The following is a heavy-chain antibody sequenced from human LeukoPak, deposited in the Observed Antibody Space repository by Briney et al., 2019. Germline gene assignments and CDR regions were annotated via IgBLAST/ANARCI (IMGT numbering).Heavy chain of an antibody. CDR1: GYTFTCYY. D-gene: IGHD2-15*01. V-gene: IGHV1-2*02. Sequence: ASVKVSCKASGYTFTCYYMHWVRQAPGQGLEWMGWINPNSGGTNYAQKFQGRVTMTRDTSISTAYMELSRLRSDDTAVYYCARDRCSGGSCYLDYWGQGTLVTVSS. J-gene: IGHJ4*02. CDR2: INPNSGGT. CDR3: ARDRCSGGSCYLDY.